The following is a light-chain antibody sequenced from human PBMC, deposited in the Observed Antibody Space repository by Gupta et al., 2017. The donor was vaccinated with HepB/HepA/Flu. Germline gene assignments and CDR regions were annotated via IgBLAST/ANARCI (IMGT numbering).Light chain of an antibody. Sequence: DIQMTQSPSTLSASVGDRVTITCRASHSISDWLAWYQQKPGKAPKLLIYKTSTLERGFPSRFSGSGSGSGTEFTLTISSLQPDDFATYYCHQYNSYSLTFGGGTKVEI. CDR3: HQYNSYSLT. V-gene: IGKV1-5*03. J-gene: IGKJ4*01. CDR1: HSISDW. CDR2: KTS.